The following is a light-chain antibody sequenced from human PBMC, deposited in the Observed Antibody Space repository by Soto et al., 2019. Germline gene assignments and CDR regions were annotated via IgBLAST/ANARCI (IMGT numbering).Light chain of an antibody. V-gene: IGLV1-44*01. CDR1: SSNIGSNT. CDR2: SNN. J-gene: IGLJ1*01. CDR3: AAWDDSLNGL. Sequence: QSVLTQPPSASGPPGERVTISCSGSSSNIGSNTVNWYQQLPGTAPKLLIYSNNQRPSGVPDRFSGSKSGTSASLAISGLQSEYEADYYRAAWDDSLNGLFGTGTKVTVL.